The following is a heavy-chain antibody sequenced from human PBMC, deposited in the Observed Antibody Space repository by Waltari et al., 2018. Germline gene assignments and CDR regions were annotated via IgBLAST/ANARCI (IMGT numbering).Heavy chain of an antibody. CDR1: GGSISSSSYY. CDR2: IYYSGST. V-gene: IGHV4-39*01. Sequence: QLQLQESGPGLVKPSETLSLTCTVSGGSISSSSYYWGWIRQPPGKGLEWIGSIYYSGSTSYNPSLKGRVTISVDTSKNQFSLKLSSVTAADTAVYYCARQDYDFWSGYVDYWGQGTLVTVSS. CDR3: ARQDYDFWSGYVDY. J-gene: IGHJ4*02. D-gene: IGHD3-3*01.